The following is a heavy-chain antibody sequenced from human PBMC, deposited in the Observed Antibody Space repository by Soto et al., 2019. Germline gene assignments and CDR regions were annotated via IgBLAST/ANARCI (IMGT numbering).Heavy chain of an antibody. V-gene: IGHV3-66*01. Sequence: EVRLVESGGGLVQPGGSLRLSCAASGDTVGNNYMSWVRQAPGKGLEWVSVTYSGGDTRYADSVKGRFTMPRHSTKNTVYLQMDSLRPWDTAVYFRARNVPVTALGYWGQGSLVSVSS. D-gene: IGHD4-17*01. CDR2: TYSGGDT. CDR3: ARNVPVTALGY. CDR1: GDTVGNNY. J-gene: IGHJ4*02.